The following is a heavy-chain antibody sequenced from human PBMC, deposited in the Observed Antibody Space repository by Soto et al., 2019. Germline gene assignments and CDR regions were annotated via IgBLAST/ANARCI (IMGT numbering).Heavy chain of an antibody. V-gene: IGHV4-38-2*02. J-gene: IGHJ6*02. CDR1: GYSISSGYY. Sequence: PSETLSLTCAVSGYSISSGYYWDWIRQPPGKGLEWIGTIYHSGFTYYNPSLKSRVTMSVDTSENQFSLKLTSVTAADTAMYYCARDLTAAGLGGMDVWGQGTTVTVSS. CDR2: IYHSGFT. D-gene: IGHD6-25*01. CDR3: ARDLTAAGLGGMDV.